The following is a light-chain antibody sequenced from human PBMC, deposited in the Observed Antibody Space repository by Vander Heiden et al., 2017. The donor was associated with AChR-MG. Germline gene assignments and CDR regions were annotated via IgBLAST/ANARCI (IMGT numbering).Light chain of an antibody. CDR3: AAGDGSRNGVV. Sequence: QSVLTQPPSASRPPGQSVTMSCSGGSSTIGTNTVNWYQQLPLTAPKLLIFHNNRRPSGVPDRFSGSKSGTSASLAISGLQSEDEALYYCAAGDGSRNGVVFGGGTKLTVL. CDR1: SSTIGTNT. V-gene: IGLV1-44*01. CDR2: HNN. J-gene: IGLJ2*01.